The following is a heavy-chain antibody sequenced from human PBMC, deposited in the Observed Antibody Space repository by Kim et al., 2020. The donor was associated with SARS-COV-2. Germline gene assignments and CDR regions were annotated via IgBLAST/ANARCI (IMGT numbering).Heavy chain of an antibody. CDR1: GGSISSYY. J-gene: IGHJ6*02. Sequence: SETLSLTCTVSGGSISSYYWSWIRQPPGKGLEWIGYIYYSGSTNYNPSLKSRVTISVDTSKNQFSLKLSSVTAADTAVYYCARDRRDSSSWYGFDYYYYGMDVWGQGTTVTVSS. D-gene: IGHD6-13*01. CDR3: ARDRRDSSSWYGFDYYYYGMDV. CDR2: IYYSGST. V-gene: IGHV4-59*01.